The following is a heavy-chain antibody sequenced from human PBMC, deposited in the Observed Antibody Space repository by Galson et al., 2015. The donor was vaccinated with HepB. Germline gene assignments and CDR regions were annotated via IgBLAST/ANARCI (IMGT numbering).Heavy chain of an antibody. V-gene: IGHV3-21*01. CDR3: VRDPPLGTPFDH. J-gene: IGHJ4*02. Sequence: SLRLSCAGSGFTFSSYNMNWVRQAPGKGLEWVASIDSSSSYTYYADSLRGRFIISRDNAKNSLYLQMNSLRPEDTAVYYCVRDPPLGTPFDHWGQGTLVTVSS. CDR1: GFTFSSYN. D-gene: IGHD7-27*01. CDR2: IDSSSSYT.